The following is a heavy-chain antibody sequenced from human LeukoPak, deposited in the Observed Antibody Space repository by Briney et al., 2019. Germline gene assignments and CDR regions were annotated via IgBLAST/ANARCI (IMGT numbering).Heavy chain of an antibody. CDR2: ISSSSSYI. V-gene: IGHV3-21*01. Sequence: GGSLRLSCAASGFTFSSYSMNWVRQAPGKGLEWVSSISSSSSYIYYADSVKGRFTISRDNAKNSLYLQMNSLRAEDTAVYYCARDGEVPAAGDAFDIWGQGTMVTVSS. CDR1: GFTFSSYS. J-gene: IGHJ3*02. CDR3: ARDGEVPAAGDAFDI. D-gene: IGHD2-2*01.